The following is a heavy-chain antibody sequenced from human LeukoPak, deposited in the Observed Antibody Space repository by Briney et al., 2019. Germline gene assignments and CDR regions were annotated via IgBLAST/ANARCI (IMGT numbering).Heavy chain of an antibody. D-gene: IGHD4-17*01. CDR2: INHRGRT. CDR3: ARVDYGDYSKDFDY. CDR1: GESFSGYY. V-gene: IGHV4-34*01. J-gene: IGHJ4*02. Sequence: KPSETLSLTCAVYGESFSGYYWSWIRQPPGKGLEWIGEINHRGRTNYNPSLKSRVTISVDTSKNQFSLRLSSVTAADTAMYYCARVDYGDYSKDFDYWGQGILVTVSS.